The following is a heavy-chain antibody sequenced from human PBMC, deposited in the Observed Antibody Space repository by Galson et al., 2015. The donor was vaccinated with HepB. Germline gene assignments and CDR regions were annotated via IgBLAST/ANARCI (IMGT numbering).Heavy chain of an antibody. J-gene: IGHJ5*02. CDR3: ATALYDSSGSNWFDP. Sequence: SVKVSCKVSGYTLTELSMHWVRQAPGKGLEWMGGFDPEDGETIYAQKFQGRVTMTADTSTDTAYMELSSLRSEDTAVYYCATALYDSSGSNWFDPWGQGTLFTVSS. CDR2: FDPEDGET. V-gene: IGHV1-24*01. CDR1: GYTLTELS. D-gene: IGHD3-22*01.